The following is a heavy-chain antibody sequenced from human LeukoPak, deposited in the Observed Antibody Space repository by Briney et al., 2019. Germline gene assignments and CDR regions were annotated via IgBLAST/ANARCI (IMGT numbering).Heavy chain of an antibody. Sequence: SQTLSLTCAISGDSVSSNSATWNWIRQSPSRGLEWLGRTYYRSKWYNDYAVSVKSRITINPDTSKNQFSLQLNSVTPEDTAVYYCTRGRDEHSITYYYYYYMDVWGKGTTVTASS. D-gene: IGHD6-6*01. CDR1: GDSVSSNSAT. V-gene: IGHV6-1*01. CDR2: TYYRSKWYN. CDR3: TRGRDEHSITYYYYYYMDV. J-gene: IGHJ6*03.